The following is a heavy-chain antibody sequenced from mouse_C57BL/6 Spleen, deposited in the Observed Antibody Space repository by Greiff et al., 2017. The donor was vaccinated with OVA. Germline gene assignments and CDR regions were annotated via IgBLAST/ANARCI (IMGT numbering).Heavy chain of an antibody. D-gene: IGHD2-4*01. CDR3: ARYDYDVYYFDY. Sequence: VQLQQSGGDLVKPGGSLKLSCAASGFTFSSYGMSWVRQTPDKRLEWVATISSGGSYTYYPDSVKGRFTISRDNAKNTLYLQMSSLKSEDTAMYYCARYDYDVYYFDYWGQGTTLTVSS. CDR2: ISSGGSYT. CDR1: GFTFSSYG. V-gene: IGHV5-6*01. J-gene: IGHJ2*01.